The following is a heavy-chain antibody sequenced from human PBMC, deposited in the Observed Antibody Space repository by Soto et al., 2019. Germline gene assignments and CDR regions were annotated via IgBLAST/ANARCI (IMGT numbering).Heavy chain of an antibody. D-gene: IGHD2-15*01. CDR1: GFTFSSYG. Sequence: QVQLVESGGGVVQPGRSLRLSCAASGFTFSSYGMHWVRQAPGKGLEWVAVISYDGSNKYYADSVKGRFTISRDNSKNSLYLQMNSLRAEDTAVYYCAKVELGYCSGGSCQTTSDAFDIWGQGTMVTVSS. J-gene: IGHJ3*02. CDR3: AKVELGYCSGGSCQTTSDAFDI. V-gene: IGHV3-30*18. CDR2: ISYDGSNK.